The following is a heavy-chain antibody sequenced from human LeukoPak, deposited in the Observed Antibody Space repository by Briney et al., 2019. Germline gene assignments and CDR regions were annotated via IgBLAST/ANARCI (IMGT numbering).Heavy chain of an antibody. D-gene: IGHD6-13*01. CDR2: IWYDGSNK. Sequence: GRSLRLSCAASGFTFSSYGMHWVRQAPGKGLEWVAVIWYDGSNKYYADSVKGRFTISRDNSKSTLYLQMNSLRAEDTAVYYCARGAAAGPHFDYWGQGTLATVSS. CDR1: GFTFSSYG. CDR3: ARGAAAGPHFDY. J-gene: IGHJ4*02. V-gene: IGHV3-33*01.